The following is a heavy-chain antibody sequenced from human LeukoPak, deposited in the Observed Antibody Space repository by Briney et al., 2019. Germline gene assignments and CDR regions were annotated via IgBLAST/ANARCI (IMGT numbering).Heavy chain of an antibody. V-gene: IGHV1-2*02. J-gene: IGHJ4*02. CDR2: FNINSGGT. Sequence: ASVKVSCKASGYTFTGYYMHWVRQAPGQGLEWMGWFNINSGGTNYAQKFQDRVTMTRDTSISTAYMELSRLRSHDTAVYYCARSPHILTGENFDYWGQGTLVTVSS. CDR1: GYTFTGYY. D-gene: IGHD3-9*01. CDR3: ARSPHILTGENFDY.